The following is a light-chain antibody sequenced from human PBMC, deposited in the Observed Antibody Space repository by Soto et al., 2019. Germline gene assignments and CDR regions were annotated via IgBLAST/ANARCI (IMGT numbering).Light chain of an antibody. Sequence: DIQMTQSPSSLSASVGDRVTITCRASQSISSNLNWYQHKPGRAPKLLIYAASSLQSGVPSRFSGSGSCTDFALTISSLQPADFATYYCQQSYSTPSFGQGTQLEIK. J-gene: IGKJ2*01. CDR2: AAS. CDR1: QSISSN. V-gene: IGKV1-39*01. CDR3: QQSYSTPS.